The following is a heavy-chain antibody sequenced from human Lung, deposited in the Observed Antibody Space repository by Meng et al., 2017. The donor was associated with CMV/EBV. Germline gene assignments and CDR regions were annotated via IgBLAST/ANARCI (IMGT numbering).Heavy chain of an antibody. CDR3: ARGTGIAVAGLFDY. V-gene: IGHV1-69*05. J-gene: IGHJ4*02. CDR2: IIPIFGTA. CDR1: GGTFSSYA. D-gene: IGHD6-19*01. Sequence: SVKVSXXASGGTFSSYAISWVRQAPGQGLEWMGGIIPIFGTANYAQKFQGRVTITTDESTSTAYMELSSLRSEDTAVYYCARGTGIAVAGLFDYWGQGTLVTVSS.